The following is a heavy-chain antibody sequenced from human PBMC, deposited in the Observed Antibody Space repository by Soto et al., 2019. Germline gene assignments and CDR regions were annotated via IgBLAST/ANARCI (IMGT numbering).Heavy chain of an antibody. CDR2: IYPGNFDT. CDR1: GYSFVNYC. J-gene: IGHJ6*02. V-gene: IGHV5-51*01. CDR3: AASPGPPHYFYYGRDV. Sequence: GESLKISCRGSGYSFVNYCIACVRQVPGKGLEWMGIIYPGNFDTRYNPSFQGQVTISVDKSINTAYLQWSSLKAPDTAKYYCAASPGPPHYFYYGRDVWGQGTTVTVSS.